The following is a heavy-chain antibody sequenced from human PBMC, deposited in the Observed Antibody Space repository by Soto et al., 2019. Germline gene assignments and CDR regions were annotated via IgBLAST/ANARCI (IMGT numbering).Heavy chain of an antibody. CDR3: AHRDSTGTTTYFDS. D-gene: IGHD1-1*01. J-gene: IGHJ4*02. CDR2: IYWDGES. Sequence: GSGRPLVHPTGPLTLTCTFSGFSFTTTRMGVGWTRQPPGKALEWLAIIYWDGESRYNPLLRRRLTLTEDTSKNQVVITLTNMDPKDTATYYCAHRDSTGTTTYFDSWGQGIPVTVSS. CDR1: GFSFTTTRMG. V-gene: IGHV2-5*02.